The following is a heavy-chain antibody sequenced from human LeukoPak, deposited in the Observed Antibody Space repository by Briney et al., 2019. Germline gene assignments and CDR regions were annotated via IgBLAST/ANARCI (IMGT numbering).Heavy chain of an antibody. CDR3: ARDWAYSSSWYPFQH. D-gene: IGHD6-13*01. CDR2: ISAYNGNT. CDR1: GGTFSSYA. V-gene: IGHV1-18*01. J-gene: IGHJ1*01. Sequence: ASVKVSCKASGGTFSSYAISWVRQAPGQGLEWMGWISAYNGNTNYAQKLQGRVTMTTDTSTSTAYMELRSLRSDDTAVYYCARDWAYSSSWYPFQHWGQGTLVTVSS.